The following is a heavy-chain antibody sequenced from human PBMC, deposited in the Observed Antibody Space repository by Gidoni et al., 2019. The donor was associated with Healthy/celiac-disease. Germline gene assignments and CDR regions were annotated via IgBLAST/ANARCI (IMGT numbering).Heavy chain of an antibody. Sequence: EVQLLESGGGLVQPGGSLRLSCAASGFTFSSYAMSWVRQAPGQGLGWVSAISGSGGSTYYADSVKGRFTISRDNSKNTLYLQMNSLRAEDTAVYYCAKAASRSSGWYHFDYWGQGTLVTVSS. CDR1: GFTFSSYA. CDR3: AKAASRSSGWYHFDY. CDR2: ISGSGGST. V-gene: IGHV3-23*01. J-gene: IGHJ4*02. D-gene: IGHD6-19*01.